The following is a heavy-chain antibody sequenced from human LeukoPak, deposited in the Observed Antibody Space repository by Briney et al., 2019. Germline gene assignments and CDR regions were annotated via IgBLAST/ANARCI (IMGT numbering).Heavy chain of an antibody. CDR2: INHSGST. CDR1: GGSISSYY. D-gene: IGHD3-22*01. V-gene: IGHV4-34*01. CDR3: ASLDSSSEPFDY. Sequence: SETLSLTCTVSGGSISSYYWSWIRQPPGKGLEWIGEINHSGSTNYNPSLKSRVTISVDTSKNQFSLKLSSVTAADTAVYYCASLDSSSEPFDYWGQGTLVTVSS. J-gene: IGHJ4*02.